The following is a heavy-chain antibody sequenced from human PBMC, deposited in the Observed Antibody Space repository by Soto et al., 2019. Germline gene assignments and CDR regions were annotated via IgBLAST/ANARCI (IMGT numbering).Heavy chain of an antibody. CDR1: GFTFRSFT. CDR3: TRDASRDSSARGWFDP. D-gene: IGHD6-13*01. J-gene: IGHJ5*02. V-gene: IGHV3-21*01. CDR2: ISRNSAYI. Sequence: GGSLRLSCAASGFTFRSFTMNWVRQAPGKGLEWVSTISRNSAYIYYTDALRGRFTISRDNAKNSLHQQMNSLRAEDTAVYYCTRDASRDSSARGWFDPWGPGTLVTVSS.